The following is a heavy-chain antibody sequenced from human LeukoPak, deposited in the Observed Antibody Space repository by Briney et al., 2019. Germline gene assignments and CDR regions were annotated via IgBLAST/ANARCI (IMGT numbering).Heavy chain of an antibody. J-gene: IGHJ5*02. Sequence: AASVKVSCKASGYTFTSYGISWVRQAPGQGLEWMGWISAYNGNTNYAQKLQGRVTMTTDTSTSTAYMELRCLRSDDTAVYYCAIENYYDSSGYYRWGQGTLVTVSS. CDR3: AIENYYDSSGYYR. CDR1: GYTFTSYG. D-gene: IGHD3-22*01. CDR2: ISAYNGNT. V-gene: IGHV1-18*01.